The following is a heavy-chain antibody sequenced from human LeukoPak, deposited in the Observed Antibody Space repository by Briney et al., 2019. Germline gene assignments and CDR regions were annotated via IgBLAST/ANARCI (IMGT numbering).Heavy chain of an antibody. Sequence: GGSLRLSCAASGCTFSSYAMSWVRQAPGKGLEWVSAISGSGGSTYYADSVKGRFTISRDNSKNKLYLQMNSLRAEDTAVYYCAKDLDYYGSGMYYWGQGTLVTVSS. CDR2: ISGSGGST. CDR3: AKDLDYYGSGMYY. J-gene: IGHJ4*02. D-gene: IGHD3-10*01. V-gene: IGHV3-23*01. CDR1: GCTFSSYA.